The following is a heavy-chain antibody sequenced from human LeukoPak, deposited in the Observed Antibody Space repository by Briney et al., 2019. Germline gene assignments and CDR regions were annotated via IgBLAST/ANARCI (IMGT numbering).Heavy chain of an antibody. CDR1: GFTFSSYA. CDR3: AKESGYSSSLYYSIKGDYYFDY. D-gene: IGHD6-13*01. J-gene: IGHJ4*02. V-gene: IGHV3-23*01. Sequence: PGGSLRVSCAVSGFTFSSYAMSWVRQAPGKGLEWVSAISGSDGSTYYADSVKGRFTISRDNSKNTLYLQMNSLRAEDTAVYYCAKESGYSSSLYYSIKGDYYFDYWGQGTLVTVSS. CDR2: ISGSDGST.